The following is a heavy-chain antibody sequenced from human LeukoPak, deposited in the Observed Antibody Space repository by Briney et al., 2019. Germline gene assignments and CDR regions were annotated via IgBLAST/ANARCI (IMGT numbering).Heavy chain of an antibody. J-gene: IGHJ4*02. V-gene: IGHV1-69*05. CDR1: GGTFSSYA. CDR2: IIPIFGTA. D-gene: IGHD2-21*02. CDR3: ARVSVAGGDWNYIDY. Sequence: GASVKVSCKASGGTFSSYAISWVRQAPGQGLEWMGGIIPIFGTANYAQEFQGRVTITTDESTSTAYMELSSLRSEDTAVYYCARVSVAGGDWNYIDYWGQGTLVTVSS.